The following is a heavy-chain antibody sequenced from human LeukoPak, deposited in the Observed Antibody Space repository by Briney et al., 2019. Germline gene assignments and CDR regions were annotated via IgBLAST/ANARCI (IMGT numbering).Heavy chain of an antibody. V-gene: IGHV3-30*03. CDR2: ISYDGSNK. CDR1: GFTFSSYG. J-gene: IGHJ4*02. CDR3: ARVRPGYYCDY. Sequence: GGSLRLSCAASGFTFSSYGMHWVRQAPGKGLEWVAVISYDGSNKYYADSVKGRFTISRDNSKNTLYLQMNSLRAEDTAVYYCARVRPGYYCDYWGQGILVTVSS.